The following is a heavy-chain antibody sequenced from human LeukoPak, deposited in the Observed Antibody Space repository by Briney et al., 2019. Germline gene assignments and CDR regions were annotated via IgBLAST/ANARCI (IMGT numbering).Heavy chain of an antibody. CDR2: FYYSGNT. D-gene: IGHD3-22*01. CDR3: ARSTYYFDSTGFYPFDF. J-gene: IGHJ4*02. Sequence: SSETLSLTRTVSGGSISGYFWSWIRQSPGKGLEWIGFFYYSGNTNYNPSLKSRVTMSADTSKNQFSLKLTSVTAADTAMYYCARSTYYFDSTGFYPFDFWGQGTLVTVSS. CDR1: GGSISGYF. V-gene: IGHV4-59*01.